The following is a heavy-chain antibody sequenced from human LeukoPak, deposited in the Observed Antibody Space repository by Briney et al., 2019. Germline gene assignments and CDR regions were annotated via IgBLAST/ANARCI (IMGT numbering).Heavy chain of an antibody. V-gene: IGHV4-31*03. CDR1: GGSISSGGYY. J-gene: IGHJ4*02. CDR3: ARESILCTNGVCYRMFDY. D-gene: IGHD2-8*01. Sequence: SETLSLTCTVSGGSISSGGYYWSWIRQHPGKGLEWIGYIYYSGSTYYNPSLKSRVTISVDTSKNQFSLKLSSVTAADTVVYYCARESILCTNGVCYRMFDYWGQGTLVTVSS. CDR2: IYYSGST.